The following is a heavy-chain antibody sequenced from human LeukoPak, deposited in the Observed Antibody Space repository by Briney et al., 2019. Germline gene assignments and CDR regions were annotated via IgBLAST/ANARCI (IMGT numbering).Heavy chain of an antibody. J-gene: IGHJ6*03. D-gene: IGHD3-10*01. V-gene: IGHV3-15*01. CDR1: GFTFSNDW. CDR2: IKSKTDGGTT. Sequence: GGSLRLSCAASGFTFSNDWMSWVRQAPGKGLEWVGRIKSKTDGGTTDYAAPVKGRFTISRDDSKNTLYLQMNSLKTEDTAVYYCTTDLTMVRGITYYYYYYMDVWGKGTTVTVSS. CDR3: TTDLTMVRGITYYYYYYMDV.